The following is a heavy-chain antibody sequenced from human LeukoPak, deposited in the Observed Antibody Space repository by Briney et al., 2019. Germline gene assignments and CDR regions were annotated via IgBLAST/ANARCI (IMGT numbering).Heavy chain of an antibody. CDR3: ASGGPYTAMVYVSY. Sequence: ASVKVSCKASGYTFTSYDINWVRQAPGQGLEWMGWINPNSGGTNYAQKFQGRVTMTRDTSISTAYTELSRLRSDDTAVYYCASGGPYTAMVYVSYWGQGTLVTVSS. D-gene: IGHD5-18*01. CDR2: INPNSGGT. V-gene: IGHV1-2*02. J-gene: IGHJ4*02. CDR1: GYTFTSYD.